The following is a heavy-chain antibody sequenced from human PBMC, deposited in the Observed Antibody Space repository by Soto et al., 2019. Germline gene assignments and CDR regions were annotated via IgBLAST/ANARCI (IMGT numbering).Heavy chain of an antibody. Sequence: LRLSCAASGFTFSSYAMSWVRQAPGKGLEWVSAISGSGSTYYNPSLKSRVTISVDTSKNQFSLKLSSVTAADTAVYYCARSGGAAGTGPVYWGQGTLVTVSS. V-gene: IGHV4-34*01. CDR2: ISGSGST. CDR1: GFTFSSYA. J-gene: IGHJ4*02. D-gene: IGHD6-13*01. CDR3: ARSGGAAGTGPVY.